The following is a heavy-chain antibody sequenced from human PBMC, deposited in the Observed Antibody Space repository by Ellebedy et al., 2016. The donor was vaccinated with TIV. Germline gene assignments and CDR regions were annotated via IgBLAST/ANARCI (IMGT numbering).Heavy chain of an antibody. D-gene: IGHD3-22*01. CDR1: GYTFTTYW. V-gene: IGHV5-51*01. CDR3: ATGYYYDSSGYYTSLDY. CDR2: IYPGDSDT. Sequence: GESLKISCKASGYTFTTYWIGWVRQMPGKGLEWMGIIYPGDSDTRYSPSFQGQVTISADKSISTAYLQWSSLKASDTAMYYCATGYYYDSSGYYTSLDYWGQGTLVTVSS. J-gene: IGHJ4*02.